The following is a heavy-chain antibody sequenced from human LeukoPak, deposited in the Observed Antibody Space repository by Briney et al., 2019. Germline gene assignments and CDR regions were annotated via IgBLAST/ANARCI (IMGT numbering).Heavy chain of an antibody. CDR3: ARVRARSYCSSTSCYGY. D-gene: IGHD2-2*01. CDR2: IYSGGST. V-gene: IGHV3-53*01. Sequence: PGGSLRLSCAASGFTVSSNYMSWVRQAPGKGLEWVSVIYSGGSTYYADSVKGRFTISRDNAKNSLYLQMNSLRAEDTAVYYCARVRARSYCSSTSCYGYWGQGTLVTVSS. CDR1: GFTVSSNY. J-gene: IGHJ4*02.